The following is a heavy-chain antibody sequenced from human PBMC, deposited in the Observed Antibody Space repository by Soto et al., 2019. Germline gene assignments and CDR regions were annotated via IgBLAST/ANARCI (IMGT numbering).Heavy chain of an antibody. D-gene: IGHD3-22*01. CDR1: GFTFSSYG. J-gene: IGHJ4*02. Sequence: PGGSLRLSCAASGFTFSSYGMHWVRQAPGKGLEWVAVISYDGSNKYYADSVKGRFTISRDNSENTLYLQMNSLRAEDTAVYYCAKGSGYYDSSGYPKLDYWGQGTLVTVSS. V-gene: IGHV3-30*18. CDR3: AKGSGYYDSSGYPKLDY. CDR2: ISYDGSNK.